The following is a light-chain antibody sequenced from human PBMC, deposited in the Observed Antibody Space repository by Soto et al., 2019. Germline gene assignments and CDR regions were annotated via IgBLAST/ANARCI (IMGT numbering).Light chain of an antibody. CDR2: GAS. J-gene: IGKJ5*01. Sequence: EVVLTQSPATLSLSPGERATLSCRASQSVGRYLAWYQQKPGQAPRLLIYGASTRATGIPARFSGSGSGTEFTLTISSLQSEDFAVYYCQQYNNWPPITFGQGTRLEIK. CDR3: QQYNNWPPIT. CDR1: QSVGRY. V-gene: IGKV3D-15*01.